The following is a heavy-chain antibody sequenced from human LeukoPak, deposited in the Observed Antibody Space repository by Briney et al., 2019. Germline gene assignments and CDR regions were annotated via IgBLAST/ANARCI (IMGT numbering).Heavy chain of an antibody. CDR2: IYHSGST. J-gene: IGHJ5*02. CDR1: GGSISSGGYS. V-gene: IGHV4-30-2*01. CDR3: ARTTYYYDSNQGNWFDP. D-gene: IGHD3-22*01. Sequence: PSQTLSLTCAVSGGSISSGGYSWSWIRQPPGKGLEWIGYIYHSGSTYYNPSLKSRVTISVDRSKNQFSLKLSSVTAADTAVYYCARTTYYYDSNQGNWFDPWGQGTLVTVSS.